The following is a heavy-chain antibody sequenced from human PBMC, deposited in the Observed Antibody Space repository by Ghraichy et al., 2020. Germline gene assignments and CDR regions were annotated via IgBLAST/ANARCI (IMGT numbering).Heavy chain of an antibody. CDR3: ARDGGGG. V-gene: IGHV3-23*01. J-gene: IGHJ4*02. Sequence: GGSLRLSCAASGFTFSNYAMSWVRQAPGKGLEWVSAISVSGATTYFADSVKGRFTISRDNSKNTLYLQMNSLRAEDTAVYYCARDGGGGWGQGTLVTVSS. CDR1: GFTFSNYA. CDR2: ISVSGATT. D-gene: IGHD3-16*01.